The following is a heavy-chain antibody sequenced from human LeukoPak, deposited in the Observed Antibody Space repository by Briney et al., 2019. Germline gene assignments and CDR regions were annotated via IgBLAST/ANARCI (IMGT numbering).Heavy chain of an antibody. Sequence: GGSLRLSCATSGFTFSDCWMSWVRQAPGKGLEWVGRIKRKIDGETTDYGAPVKGRFIISRDDSKNTLSLQMNSLQTEDTAVYYCVAGLGSSELDYWGQGTLVTVSS. D-gene: IGHD3-9*01. CDR3: VAGLGSSELDY. J-gene: IGHJ4*02. CDR2: IKRKIDGETT. CDR1: GFTFSDCW. V-gene: IGHV3-15*01.